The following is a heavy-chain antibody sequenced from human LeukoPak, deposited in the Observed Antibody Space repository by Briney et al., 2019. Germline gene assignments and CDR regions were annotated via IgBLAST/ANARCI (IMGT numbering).Heavy chain of an antibody. CDR2: ISAYNGNT. V-gene: IGHV1-18*04. CDR3: ARAAMIVVVIPFDP. Sequence: GASVKVPCKASGYTFTSYYMHWVRQAPGQGLEWMGRISAYNGNTNYAQKLQGRVTMTTDTSTSTAYMELRSLRSDDTAVYYCARAAMIVVVIPFDPWGQGTLVTVSS. J-gene: IGHJ5*02. D-gene: IGHD3-22*01. CDR1: GYTFTSYY.